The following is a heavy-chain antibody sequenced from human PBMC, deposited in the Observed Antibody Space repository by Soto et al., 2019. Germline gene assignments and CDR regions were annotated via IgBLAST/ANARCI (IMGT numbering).Heavy chain of an antibody. CDR3: ARATLLSSEYQIHYYYMDV. V-gene: IGHV3-7*01. CDR2: IKQEGSEK. J-gene: IGHJ6*03. CDR1: GFTFSSYW. D-gene: IGHD2-2*01. Sequence: PGGSLRLSCAASGFTFSSYWMSWVRQAPGKGLERVANIKQEGSEKYYVDSVKDQFNISRDNAKNSLYLQMNSLRAEDTAVYYCARATLLSSEYQIHYYYMDVWGKGTMVTVSS.